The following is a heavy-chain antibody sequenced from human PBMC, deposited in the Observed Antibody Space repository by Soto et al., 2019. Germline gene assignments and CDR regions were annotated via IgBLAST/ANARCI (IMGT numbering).Heavy chain of an antibody. D-gene: IGHD3-10*01. CDR2: IHHGGST. CDR1: GASISSSNW. J-gene: IGHJ4*02. CDR3: ARYDYGSGDDYNIDY. Sequence: QVQLQESGPGLVKPSGTLSLTCAVSGASISSSNWWSWVRQPPGKGLEWIGEIHHGGSTNYNPSLKSRVTISVDKSKNQFSLNLSSVTAADTAVYYCARYDYGSGDDYNIDYWGQETLVTVSS. V-gene: IGHV4-4*02.